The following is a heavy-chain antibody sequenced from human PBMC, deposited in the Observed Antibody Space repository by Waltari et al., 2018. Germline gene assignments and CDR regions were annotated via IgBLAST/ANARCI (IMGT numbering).Heavy chain of an antibody. CDR2: VDPEDGET. D-gene: IGHD2-2*01. CDR1: GYTFTDYY. J-gene: IGHJ5*02. CDR3: ATQRAYCSSTSCYYWFDP. Sequence: EVQLVQSGAEVKKPGATVKISCKASGYTFTDYYMHWVQQAPGKGLEWMGRVDPEDGETIYAEKFQGRVTITADTSTDTAYMELSSLRSEDTAVYYCATQRAYCSSTSCYYWFDPWGQGTLVTVSS. V-gene: IGHV1-69-2*01.